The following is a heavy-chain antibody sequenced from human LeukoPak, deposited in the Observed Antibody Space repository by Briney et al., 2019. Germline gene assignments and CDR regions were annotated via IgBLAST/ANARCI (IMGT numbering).Heavy chain of an antibody. CDR3: AREEMAYYYDSSGYSGIGYFDY. CDR2: ISAYNGNT. V-gene: IGHV1-18*01. Sequence: ASVKVSCKASGYTFTSYGISWVRQAPGQGLEWMGWISAYNGNTNYAQKLQGRVTMTTDTSTSTAYMELRSLRSDDTAVYYCAREEMAYYYDSSGYSGIGYFDYWGQGTLVTVSS. J-gene: IGHJ4*02. D-gene: IGHD3-22*01. CDR1: GYTFTSYG.